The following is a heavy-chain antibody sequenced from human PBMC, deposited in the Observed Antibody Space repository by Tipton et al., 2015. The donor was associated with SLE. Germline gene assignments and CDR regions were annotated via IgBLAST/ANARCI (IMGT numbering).Heavy chain of an antibody. CDR3: ARGGYDFWTKGAFDV. V-gene: IGHV4-59*08. Sequence: TLSLTCSVSGDSVSGKYWGWFRQPPGKGLEWIGYISYSGSTNYNPSVRSRVRISLDTSKNQFSLNLSSATAADTAIYYCARGGYDFWTKGAFDVWGQGTMVTVSS. CDR2: ISYSGST. J-gene: IGHJ3*01. D-gene: IGHD3-3*01. CDR1: GDSVSGKY.